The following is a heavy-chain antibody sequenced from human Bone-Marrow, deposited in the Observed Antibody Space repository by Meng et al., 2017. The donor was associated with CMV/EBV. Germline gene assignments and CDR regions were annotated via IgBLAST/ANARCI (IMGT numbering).Heavy chain of an antibody. CDR1: GYTFTNHG. D-gene: IGHD3-3*01. CDR3: AREVAGYDFWSDRYRGGNWLDP. CDR2: VSPYNGHT. V-gene: IGHV1-18*01. J-gene: IGHJ5*02. Sequence: ASVKVSCKASGYTFTNHGISWVRQAPGQGLEWMRWVSPYNGHTNYAQMLQGRVTMTTDTSTSTAYMELRSLRSDDTAVYYCAREVAGYDFWSDRYRGGNWLDPWGQGTLVTVSS.